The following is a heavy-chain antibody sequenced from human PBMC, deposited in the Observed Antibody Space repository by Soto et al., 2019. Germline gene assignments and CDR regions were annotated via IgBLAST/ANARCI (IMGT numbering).Heavy chain of an antibody. D-gene: IGHD4-17*01. V-gene: IGHV1-69*12. J-gene: IGHJ6*02. CDR2: IIPIFDTA. CDR3: ARHGDPTPDYYDGMDV. Sequence: QVQLVQSGAEVKKPGSSVKVSCKASGGTFSSYAISWLRQAPGQGLEWMGGIIPIFDTADYAQKFQGRVTITADESTSTAYMELSSLRSEDTAVYYCARHGDPTPDYYDGMDVWGQGTTVTVSS. CDR1: GGTFSSYA.